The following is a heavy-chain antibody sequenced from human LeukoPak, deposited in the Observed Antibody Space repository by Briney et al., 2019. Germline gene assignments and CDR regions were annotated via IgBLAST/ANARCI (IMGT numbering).Heavy chain of an antibody. D-gene: IGHD7-27*01. CDR3: ARVGLGIGDY. CDR2: IYSGGSS. CDR1: GGSISSSSYY. Sequence: ETLSLTCTVSGGSISSSSYYWGWIRQPPGKGLEWVSVIYSGGSSYYADFVKGRFTISRDISKSTVYLQMNSLRAEDTAVYYCARVGLGIGDYWGQGTLVTVSS. J-gene: IGHJ4*02. V-gene: IGHV3-66*01.